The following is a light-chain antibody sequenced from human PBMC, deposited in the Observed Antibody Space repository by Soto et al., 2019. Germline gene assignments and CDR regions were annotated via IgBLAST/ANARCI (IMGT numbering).Light chain of an antibody. CDR2: DAS. Sequence: EIVLTQSPGTLSLSPGERATLSCRASHSVSRTYLAWYQQTPGQTPRLXMYDASNRATGIPDRFSGSGSGTDFTLTISRLEPEDFAVYYCQQYETSPRTFGQGTKVDIK. CDR3: QQYETSPRT. CDR1: HSVSRTY. J-gene: IGKJ1*01. V-gene: IGKV3-20*01.